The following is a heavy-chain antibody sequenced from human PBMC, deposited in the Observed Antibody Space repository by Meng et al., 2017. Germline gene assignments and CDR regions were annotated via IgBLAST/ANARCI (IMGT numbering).Heavy chain of an antibody. J-gene: IGHJ5*02. D-gene: IGHD2-8*01. CDR2: IVYSGNT. CDR3: ASKGRWSTYNWFDP. V-gene: IGHV4-30-4*08. Sequence: QQQEPVPGQVKTHGALSLTSPVAGGYNCTVYYNRCGSRPPPGKVLGWSWYIVYSGNTYYNQSFKSRVTISTDTSKSQVSLKLSSVTAADTAVYYCASKGRWSTYNWFDPWGQGTLVTVSS. CDR1: GGYNCTVYYN.